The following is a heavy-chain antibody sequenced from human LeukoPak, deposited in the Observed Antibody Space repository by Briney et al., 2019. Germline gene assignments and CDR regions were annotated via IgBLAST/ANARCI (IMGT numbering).Heavy chain of an antibody. D-gene: IGHD3-16*01. J-gene: IGHJ4*02. CDR2: IKEDGSEK. CDR1: GFTFSNYW. CDR3: ARTLRGGGALDY. V-gene: IGHV3-7*03. Sequence: PGGSLRLSCAASGFTFSNYWLNWVRQAPGKGLEWVANIKEDGSEKYYVDSVKGRSTISRDNAKNSLFLQMNSLRAEDTAVYYCARTLRGGGALDYWGQGTLVTVSS.